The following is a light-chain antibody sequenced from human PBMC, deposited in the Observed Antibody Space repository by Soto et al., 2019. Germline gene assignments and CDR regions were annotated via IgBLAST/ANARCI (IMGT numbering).Light chain of an antibody. V-gene: IGKV1-5*01. CDR3: QQYNTFWT. J-gene: IGKJ1*01. Sequence: DIQMTQSPSTLSASVGDRVTITCRASQTINYWLAWYQQKPGKAPKLLIYDVSTLGSGVPSRFSGSASGTDFTLTISGLQPDDSATYYCQQYNTFWTFGQGTKVDNK. CDR2: DVS. CDR1: QTINYW.